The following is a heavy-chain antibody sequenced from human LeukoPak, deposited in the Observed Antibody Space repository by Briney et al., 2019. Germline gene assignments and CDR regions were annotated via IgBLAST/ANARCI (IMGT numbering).Heavy chain of an antibody. D-gene: IGHD3-10*01. Sequence: SVKVSCKASGGTFSSYAISWVRQAPGQGLEWMGGIIPIFGTANYAQKFQGRVTITADESTSTAYMELSSLRSEDTAVYYCARALTYYYGSGSSVWVSWGQGTLVTVSS. CDR2: IIPIFGTA. CDR3: ARALTYYYGSGSSVWVS. J-gene: IGHJ4*02. V-gene: IGHV1-69*13. CDR1: GGTFSSYA.